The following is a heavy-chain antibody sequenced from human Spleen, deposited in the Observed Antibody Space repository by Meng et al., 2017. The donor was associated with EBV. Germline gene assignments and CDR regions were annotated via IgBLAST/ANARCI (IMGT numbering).Heavy chain of an antibody. J-gene: IGHJ4*02. CDR1: GYTFTSYA. V-gene: IGHV7-4-1*02. CDR2: INTKTRKS. CDR3: ARAAGRSDNSTY. D-gene: IGHD3-10*01. Sequence: QVQLVQSGSELKKPXXSVKVSCRASGYTFTSYAMNWVRQAPGQGLEWMGWINTKTRKSTYAQGLTGRFVFSLDTSVSTAYLQISSLKAEDTAVYYCARAAGRSDNSTYGGQGTLVTVSS.